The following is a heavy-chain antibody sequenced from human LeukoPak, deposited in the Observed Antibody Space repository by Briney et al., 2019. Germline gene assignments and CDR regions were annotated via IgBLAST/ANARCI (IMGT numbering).Heavy chain of an antibody. CDR3: AKEHYYDSSGTLAH. J-gene: IGHJ4*02. CDR1: GFTFDDYA. Sequence: GGSLRLSCAASGFTFDDYAMHWVRQAPGKGLEWVSGISWNSGSIGYADSVKGRFTISRDNAKNSLYLQMNSLRAEDTALYYCAKEHYYDSSGTLAHWGQGTLVTVAS. D-gene: IGHD3-22*01. CDR2: ISWNSGSI. V-gene: IGHV3-9*01.